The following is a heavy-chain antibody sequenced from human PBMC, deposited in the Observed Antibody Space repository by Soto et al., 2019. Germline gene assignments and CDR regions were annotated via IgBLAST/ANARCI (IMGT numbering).Heavy chain of an antibody. D-gene: IGHD6-19*01. J-gene: IGHJ6*02. V-gene: IGHV1-18*04. CDR1: VYTFTSYV. Sequence: QVQLVQSGAEVKKPGASVKVSCKASVYTFTSYVISWVRQAPGQGREWMGWISAYNGNTNYAQKLQGRVTMNTDTSTSTAYMELRSLRSDDTAVYYCARDDDLSSSGWYGHYYYGMDVWGQGTTVTVSS. CDR3: ARDDDLSSSGWYGHYYYGMDV. CDR2: ISAYNGNT.